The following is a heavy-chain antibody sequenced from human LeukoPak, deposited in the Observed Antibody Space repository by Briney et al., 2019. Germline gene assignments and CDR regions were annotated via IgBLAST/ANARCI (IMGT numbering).Heavy chain of an antibody. J-gene: IGHJ4*02. V-gene: IGHV1-2*02. CDR3: AREGIYTSLYLYY. D-gene: IGHD2-2*02. CDR1: GYTFTGQYY. Sequence: ASVEVSCKASGYTFTGQYYLQLVRQAPGQGLEWMGWINPKSGDTNYAQKFQGRVTMARDTSISTAYMELTRLRYDDTAVYYCAREGIYTSLYLYYWGQGTLVTVSS. CDR2: INPKSGDT.